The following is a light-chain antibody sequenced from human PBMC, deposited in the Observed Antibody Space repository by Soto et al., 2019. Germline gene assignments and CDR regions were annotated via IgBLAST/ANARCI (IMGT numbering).Light chain of an antibody. Sequence: QSALTQPASVSGSPGQSITIPCTGITSDVADYNYVSWYQHHPGKAPKLMIYDVSNRPSGVSTRFSGSKSGNTASLTLSGLQADDEADYFCSSYTSGSTLEVFGGGTKLTVL. V-gene: IGLV2-14*03. CDR1: TSDVADYNY. CDR3: SSYTSGSTLEV. CDR2: DVS. J-gene: IGLJ2*01.